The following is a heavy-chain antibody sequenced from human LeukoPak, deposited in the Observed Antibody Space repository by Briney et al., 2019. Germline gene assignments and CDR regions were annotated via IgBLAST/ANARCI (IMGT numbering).Heavy chain of an antibody. V-gene: IGHV3-23*01. CDR3: AKGPQMATRIALDY. J-gene: IGHJ4*02. Sequence: GGSLRLSCAASGFTFSSYAMSWVRQAPGKGLEWVSAISGSGGSAYYADSVKGRFTISRDNSKNTLYLQMNSLRAEDTAVYYCAKGPQMATRIALDYWGQGTLVTVSS. D-gene: IGHD5-24*01. CDR1: GFTFSSYA. CDR2: ISGSGGSA.